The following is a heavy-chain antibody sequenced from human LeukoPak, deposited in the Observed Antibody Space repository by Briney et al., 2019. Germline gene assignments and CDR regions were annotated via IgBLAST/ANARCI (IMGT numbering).Heavy chain of an antibody. D-gene: IGHD5-24*01. J-gene: IGHJ4*02. V-gene: IGHV4-59*01. CDR1: GGPISGYY. Sequence: SETLSLTCTVSGGPISGYYWSWIRQPPGKGLEWIGYIYYSGSTNYNPSLKSRVTISVDTSKNQFSLKLSSVTAADTAVYYCARTVEMATVYFDYWGQGTLVTVSS. CDR2: IYYSGST. CDR3: ARTVEMATVYFDY.